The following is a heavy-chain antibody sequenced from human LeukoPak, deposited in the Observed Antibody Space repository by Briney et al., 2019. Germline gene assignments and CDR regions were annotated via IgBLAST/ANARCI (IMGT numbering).Heavy chain of an antibody. D-gene: IGHD1-26*01. CDR2: ISYDGNHK. J-gene: IGHJ4*02. V-gene: IGHV3-30*18. CDR3: AKGELHFNTCSFDY. CDR1: GFTFSSG. Sequence: GGSLRVSCAASGFTFSSGMHWVRQAPGKGLEWVAVISYDGNHKYYGDSVKGRFTISRDNSRNTLYLQMDSLKTEDTAVYYCAKGELHFNTCSFDYWGQGTLVTVSS.